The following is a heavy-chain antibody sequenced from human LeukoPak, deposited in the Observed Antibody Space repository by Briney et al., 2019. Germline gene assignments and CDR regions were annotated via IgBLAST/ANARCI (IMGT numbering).Heavy chain of an antibody. V-gene: IGHV1-18*04. Sequence: ASVKVSCKASGYTFTSYGISWVRQAPGQGLEWMGWISTYNGNTNYAQKLQGRVTMTTDTSTSTAYMELRSLRSDDTAVYYCAREVLSHLRFLEWYEYFQHWGQGTLVTVSS. CDR1: GYTFTSYG. D-gene: IGHD3-3*01. J-gene: IGHJ1*01. CDR3: AREVLSHLRFLEWYEYFQH. CDR2: ISTYNGNT.